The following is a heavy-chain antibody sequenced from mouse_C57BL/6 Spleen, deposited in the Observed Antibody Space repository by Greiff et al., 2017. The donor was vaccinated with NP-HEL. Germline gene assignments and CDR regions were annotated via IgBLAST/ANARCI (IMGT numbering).Heavy chain of an antibody. J-gene: IGHJ1*03. CDR2: IIYDGSN. Sequence: EVQLQESGPGLVKPSQSLSLTCSVTGYSITSGYYWNWIRQFPGNKLEWMGYIIYDGSNNYNPSLKNRISITRDTSKNQSFLKLNAVTSEDTATYYCARANGYFEYVYVWRTGTTVTVAS. CDR1: GYSITSGYY. CDR3: ARANGYFEYVYV. V-gene: IGHV3-6*01. D-gene: IGHD2-3*01.